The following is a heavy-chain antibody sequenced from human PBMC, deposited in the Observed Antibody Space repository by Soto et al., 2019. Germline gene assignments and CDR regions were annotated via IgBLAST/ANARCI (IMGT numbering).Heavy chain of an antibody. D-gene: IGHD6-6*01. CDR1: GFTFSSYD. J-gene: IGHJ6*03. CDR3: ARGGGIAARHLRAFYYMDV. CDR2: IGTAGDT. Sequence: GGSLRLSCAASGFTFSSYDMHWVRQATGKGLEWVSAIGTAGDTYYPGSVKGRFTISRENAKNSLYLQMNSLRAGDTAVYYCARGGGIAARHLRAFYYMDVWGKGTTVTVSS. V-gene: IGHV3-13*01.